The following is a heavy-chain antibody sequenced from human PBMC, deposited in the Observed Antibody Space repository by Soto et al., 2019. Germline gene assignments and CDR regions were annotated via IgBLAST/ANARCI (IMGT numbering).Heavy chain of an antibody. CDR1: GFTFSSYS. D-gene: IGHD2-8*01. CDR3: ARASPNGYDAFDI. J-gene: IGHJ3*02. CDR2: ISSSSSYI. Sequence: EVQLVESGGGLVKPGGSLRLSCAASGFTFSSYSMNWVRQAPGKGLEWVSSISSSSSYIYYADSVKGRFTISRDNAKNSLYLQMNSLRAEDTAVYYCARASPNGYDAFDIWGQGTMVTVSS. V-gene: IGHV3-21*01.